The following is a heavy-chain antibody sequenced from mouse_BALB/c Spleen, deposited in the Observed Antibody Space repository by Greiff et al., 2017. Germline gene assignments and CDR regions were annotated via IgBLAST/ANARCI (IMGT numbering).Heavy chain of an antibody. J-gene: IGHJ3*01. Sequence: EVHLVESGGGLVQPGGSRKLSCAASGFTFSSYGMSWVRQTPDKRLELVATINSNGGSTYYPDSVKGRFTISRDNAKNTLYLQMSSLKSEDTAMYYCARDYDPYWGQGTLVTVSA. D-gene: IGHD2-12*01. V-gene: IGHV5-6-3*01. CDR1: GFTFSSYG. CDR3: ARDYDPY. CDR2: INSNGGST.